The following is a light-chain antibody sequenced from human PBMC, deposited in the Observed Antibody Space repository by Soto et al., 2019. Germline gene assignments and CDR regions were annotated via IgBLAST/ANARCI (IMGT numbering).Light chain of an antibody. Sequence: DIQMTQSPSSVSASVGDRVTITSRASQAISIALPWYQQKPGRAPKRLIYGSSILQSGVPSRFSGRGSGTEFTITISSLQPEDFVTYYCLQHNVFPRTFGQGTKLDI. J-gene: IGKJ1*01. CDR2: GSS. CDR3: LQHNVFPRT. CDR1: QAISIA. V-gene: IGKV1-17*01.